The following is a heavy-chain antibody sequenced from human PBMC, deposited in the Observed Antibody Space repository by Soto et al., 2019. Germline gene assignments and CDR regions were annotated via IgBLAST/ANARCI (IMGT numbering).Heavy chain of an antibody. CDR1: GFTFTSYA. CDR3: ARPAVASIRWEAFDI. D-gene: IGHD6-19*01. CDR2: ISYDGTNK. V-gene: IGHV3-30-3*01. Sequence: GGSLRLSCIASGFTFTSYAMHWVRQAPGKGLEWVAVISYDGTNKYHADSVKGRFTISRDNSKNTLYLQMNNLRREDTALYYCARPAVASIRWEAFDIWGQGTKVTVSS. J-gene: IGHJ3*02.